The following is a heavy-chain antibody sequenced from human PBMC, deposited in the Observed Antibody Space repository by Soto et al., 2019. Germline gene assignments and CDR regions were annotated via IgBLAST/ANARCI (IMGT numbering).Heavy chain of an antibody. J-gene: IGHJ4*02. D-gene: IGHD7-27*01. CDR3: ASHLRNWGNHYFDY. Sequence: GESLKISCAASGFTFSSYSMNWVRQAPGKGLEWVSSISSSSSYIYYADSVKGRFTISRDNAKNSLYLQMNSLRAEDTAVYYCASHLRNWGNHYFDYWGQGTLVTVSS. CDR2: ISSSSSYI. V-gene: IGHV3-21*01. CDR1: GFTFSSYS.